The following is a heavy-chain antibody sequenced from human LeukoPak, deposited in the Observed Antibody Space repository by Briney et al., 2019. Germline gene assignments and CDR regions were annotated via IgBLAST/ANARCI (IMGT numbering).Heavy chain of an antibody. V-gene: IGHV3-33*01. Sequence: GGSLRLSCTASGFNFGIYGMHWVRQAPGKGLEWVAVIWYDGSNKYYADSVKGRFTISRDNSKNTLYLQMNSLRAEDTAVYYCARTVTYYYGMDVWGQGTTVTVSS. J-gene: IGHJ6*02. D-gene: IGHD4-17*01. CDR2: IWYDGSNK. CDR1: GFNFGIYG. CDR3: ARTVTYYYGMDV.